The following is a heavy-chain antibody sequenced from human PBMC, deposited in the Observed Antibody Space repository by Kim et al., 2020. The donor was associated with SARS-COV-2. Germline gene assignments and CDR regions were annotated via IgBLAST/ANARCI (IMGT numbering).Heavy chain of an antibody. V-gene: IGHV3-15*01. J-gene: IGHJ3*02. CDR2: IKSKTDGGTT. Sequence: GGSLRLSCAASGFTFSNAWMSWVRQAPGKGLEWVGRIKSKTDGGTTDYAAPVKGRFTISRDDSKNTLYLQMNSLKTEDTAVYYCTTEGAHITMIVAEDAFDIWGQGTMVTVSP. CDR1: GFTFSNAW. CDR3: TTEGAHITMIVAEDAFDI. D-gene: IGHD3-22*01.